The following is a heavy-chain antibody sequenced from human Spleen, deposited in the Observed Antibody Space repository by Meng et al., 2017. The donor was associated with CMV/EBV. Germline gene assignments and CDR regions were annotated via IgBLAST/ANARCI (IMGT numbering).Heavy chain of an antibody. Sequence: SCKASGYTFTSYGISWVRQAPGKGLEWVSVIYSGGSTYYADSVKGRFTISRDNSKNTLYLQMNSLRVEDTAVYYCASRDTYSSPDYWGQGTLVTVSS. V-gene: IGHV3-53*01. J-gene: IGHJ4*02. CDR1: GYTFTSYG. D-gene: IGHD6-19*01. CDR2: IYSGGST. CDR3: ASRDTYSSPDY.